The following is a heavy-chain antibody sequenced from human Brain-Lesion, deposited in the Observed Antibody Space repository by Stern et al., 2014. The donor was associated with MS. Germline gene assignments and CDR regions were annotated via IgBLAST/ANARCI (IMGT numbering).Heavy chain of an antibody. CDR3: ARGRVVPGFQYYATDV. V-gene: IGHV4-61*02. CDR1: GGSISSGGYY. D-gene: IGHD2-2*01. Sequence: QVQLVESGPGLVKPSQTLSLSCTVSGGSISSGGYYWSWIRQPAGKGLEWIGRIFNSGSTSYNPPLKSRVTISIDTSKTRFPLRLNSMPAADTAVYYCARGRVVPGFQYYATDVWGQGTTVIVSS. CDR2: IFNSGST. J-gene: IGHJ6*02.